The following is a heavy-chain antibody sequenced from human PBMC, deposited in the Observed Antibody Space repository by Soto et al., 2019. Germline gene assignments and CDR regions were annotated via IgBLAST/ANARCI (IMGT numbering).Heavy chain of an antibody. V-gene: IGHV1-18*01. CDR1: GYTFTSYG. CDR3: ARGRYGDY. D-gene: IGHD1-1*01. CDR2: ISAHNGNT. J-gene: IGHJ4*02. Sequence: QVHLVQSGAEVKKPGASVKVSRKASGYTFTSYGTTWVRQAPGQGLEWMGWISAHNGNTDYAQKLQGRVIVTRDTSTSTASMALRSLISDATAVYYCARGRYGDYWGQGALVTVSS.